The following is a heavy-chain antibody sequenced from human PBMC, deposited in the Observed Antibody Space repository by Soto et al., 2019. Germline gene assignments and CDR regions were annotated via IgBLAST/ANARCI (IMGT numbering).Heavy chain of an antibody. J-gene: IGHJ4*02. D-gene: IGHD6-13*01. CDR2: IYYSGST. Sequence: PSETLSLTCTVSGGSISSGDYYWSWIRQPPGKGLEWIGYIYYSGSTYYNPSLKSRVTISVDTSKNQFPLKLSSVTAADTAVYYCARAYSSSWLPQRETYYFDYWGQGTLVTVSS. CDR1: GGSISSGDYY. V-gene: IGHV4-30-4*01. CDR3: ARAYSSSWLPQRETYYFDY.